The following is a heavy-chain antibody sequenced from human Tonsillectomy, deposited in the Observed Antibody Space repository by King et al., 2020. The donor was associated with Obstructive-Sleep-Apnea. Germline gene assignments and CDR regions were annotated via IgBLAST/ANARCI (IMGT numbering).Heavy chain of an antibody. CDR3: ARRYSSSGDYYYYGMDV. J-gene: IGHJ6*02. CDR2: IDPSDSYT. V-gene: IGHV5-10-1*03. D-gene: IGHD6-6*01. CDR1: GYSFTSYW. Sequence: QLVQSGAEVKKPGESLRISCKGSGYSFTSYWISWVRQMPGKGLEWMGRIDPSDSYTNYSPSFQGHVTISADKSISTAYLQWSSLKASDTAMYYCARRYSSSGDYYYYGMDVWGQGTTVTVSS.